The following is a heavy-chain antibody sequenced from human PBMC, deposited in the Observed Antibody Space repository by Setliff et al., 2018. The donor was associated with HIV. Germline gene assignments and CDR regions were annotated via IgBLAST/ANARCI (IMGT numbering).Heavy chain of an antibody. CDR1: GFTFSSYA. V-gene: IGHV3-23*01. J-gene: IGHJ6*02. Sequence: GGSLRLSCAASGFTFSSYAMNWVRQAPATGLEWVSSISGSGGSTYYADSVKGRFTISRDNAKNSLYLQMNSLRAEDTAVYYCARRGDYYYYYAMDFWGQG. CDR3: ARRGDYYYYYAMDF. CDR2: ISGSGGST. D-gene: IGHD3-10*01.